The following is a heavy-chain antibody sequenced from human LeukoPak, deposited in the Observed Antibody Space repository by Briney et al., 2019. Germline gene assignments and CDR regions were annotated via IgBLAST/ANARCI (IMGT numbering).Heavy chain of an antibody. CDR3: AKDKTSVAGTWGYFDY. V-gene: IGHV3-30*18. J-gene: IGHJ4*02. CDR1: GFTFSSYG. CDR2: ISYDGSNK. Sequence: PGRSLRLSCAASGFTFSSYGMHWVRQAPSKGLEWVAVISYDGSNKYYADSVKGRFTISRDNSKNTLYLQMNSLRAEDTAVYYCAKDKTSVAGTWGYFDYLGQGTLVTVSS. D-gene: IGHD6-19*01.